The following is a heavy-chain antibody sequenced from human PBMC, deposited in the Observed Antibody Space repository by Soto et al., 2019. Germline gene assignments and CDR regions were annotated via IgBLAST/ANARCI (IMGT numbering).Heavy chain of an antibody. D-gene: IGHD2-2*01. CDR3: AKDREDIVVVPAAMPDAFDI. CDR2: ISGSGGST. J-gene: IGHJ3*02. CDR1: GFTFSSYA. V-gene: IGHV3-23*01. Sequence: ESGGGLVQPGGSLRLSCAASGFTFSSYAMSWVRQAPGKGLEWVSAISGSGGSTYYADSVKGRFTISRDNSKNTLYLQMNSLRAEDTAVYYCAKDREDIVVVPAAMPDAFDIWGQGTMVTVSS.